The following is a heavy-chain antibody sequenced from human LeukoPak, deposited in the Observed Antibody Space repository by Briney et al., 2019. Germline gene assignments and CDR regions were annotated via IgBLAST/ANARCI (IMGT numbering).Heavy chain of an antibody. J-gene: IGHJ4*02. CDR2: INHSGST. D-gene: IGHD3-3*01. V-gene: IGHV4-34*01. Sequence: KPSETLSLTCAVYGGSYSGYYWSWIRQPPGKGLEWIGEINHSGSTNYNPSLKSRVTISVDTSKNQFSLKLSSVTAADTAVYYCARKSRITIFGVVIFRLGYFDCWGQGTLVTVSS. CDR1: GGSYSGYY. CDR3: ARKSRITIFGVVIFRLGYFDC.